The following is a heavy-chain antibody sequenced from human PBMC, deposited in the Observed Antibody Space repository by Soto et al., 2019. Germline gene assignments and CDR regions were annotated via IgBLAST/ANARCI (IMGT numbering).Heavy chain of an antibody. J-gene: IGHJ4*02. V-gene: IGHV4-30-2*01. CDR3: ARGDYVSLFDY. D-gene: IGHD4-17*01. CDR1: GGSISSGGYS. CDR2: IYHSGST. Sequence: SSETLSLTCAVSGGSISSGGYSWSWIRQPPGKGLEWIGYIYHSGSTYYNPSLKSRVTISVDRSKNQFSLKLSSVTAADTAVYYCARGDYVSLFDYWGQGTLVTISS.